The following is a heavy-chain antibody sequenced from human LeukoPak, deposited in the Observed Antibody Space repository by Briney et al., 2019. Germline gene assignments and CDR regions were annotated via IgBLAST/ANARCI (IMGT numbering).Heavy chain of an antibody. CDR2: ISSSSSPI. V-gene: IGHV3-48*04. J-gene: IGHJ3*02. CDR3: ADSSGYYYGAFDI. CDR1: GFTFSSYS. D-gene: IGHD3-22*01. Sequence: GGSLRLSCAASGFTFSSYSMNWVRQAPGKGLEWVSYISSSSSPIYYADSVKGRFTISRDNAKNSLYLQMNSLRAEDTAVYYCADSSGYYYGAFDIWGQGTMVTVSS.